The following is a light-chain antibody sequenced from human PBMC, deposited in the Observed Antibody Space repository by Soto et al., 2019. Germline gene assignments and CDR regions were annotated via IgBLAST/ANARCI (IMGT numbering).Light chain of an antibody. V-gene: IGLV1-44*01. CDR1: SXHIGSNT. CDR2: RNN. J-gene: IGLJ1*01. CDR3: EEWDESLNGHYV. Sequence: QSVLSQPPSASGTPGQRAIISCSGSSXHIGSNTLKWYQNLQGRAPKLLTYRNNKRPYGVPDRFSASKSGNQASMAIIGTQSEDEADYYCEEWDESLNGHYVFGTGTKVTVL.